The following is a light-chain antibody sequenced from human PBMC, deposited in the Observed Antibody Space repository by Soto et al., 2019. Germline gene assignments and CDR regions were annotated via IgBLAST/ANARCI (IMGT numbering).Light chain of an antibody. CDR1: TGTVTSGHY. CDR2: DTV. Sequence: QAVVTQEPSLTVSPGGTVTLTCGSSTGTVTSGHYPYWFQQKPGQAPRTLIYDTVKKHSWTPARFSGSLLGGKAALTLSGAQPEDEADYYCLLSYNDPYVFGPGTKVTVL. V-gene: IGLV7-46*01. CDR3: LLSYNDPYV. J-gene: IGLJ1*01.